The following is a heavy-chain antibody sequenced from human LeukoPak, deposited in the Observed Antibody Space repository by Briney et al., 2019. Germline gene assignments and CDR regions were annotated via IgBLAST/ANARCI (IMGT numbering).Heavy chain of an antibody. CDR2: LSYTGKT. Sequence: PSQTLSLTRNVSGVSVSTSPWNCIRQRPGKGLEWIGCLSYTGKTDYTPSLKSRVSISLGSSNNHFSLKLTSMTAADTAVYYCSEGYFEPFDHWGQGILVTVSS. CDR1: GVSVSTSP. V-gene: IGHV4-59*02. D-gene: IGHD2/OR15-2a*01. J-gene: IGHJ4*02. CDR3: SEGYFEPFDH.